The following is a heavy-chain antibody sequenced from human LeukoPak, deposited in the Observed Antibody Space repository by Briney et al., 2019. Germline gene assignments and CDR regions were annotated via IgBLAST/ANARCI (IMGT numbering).Heavy chain of an antibody. CDR3: ARVTLGYYDILTGYDDRYGMDV. D-gene: IGHD3-9*01. V-gene: IGHV4-59*01. J-gene: IGHJ6*02. CDR1: GGSISSYY. Sequence: SETLPLTCTVSGGSISSYYWSWIRQPPGKGLEWIGYIYYSGSTNYNPSLKSRVTISVDTSKNQFSLKLSSVTAADTAVYYCARVTLGYYDILTGYDDRYGMDVWGQGTTVTVSS. CDR2: IYYSGST.